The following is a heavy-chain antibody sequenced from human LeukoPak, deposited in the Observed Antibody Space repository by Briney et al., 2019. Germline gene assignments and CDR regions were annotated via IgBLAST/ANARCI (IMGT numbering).Heavy chain of an antibody. V-gene: IGHV3-33*01. D-gene: IGHD5-24*01. CDR2: IWYDGSNK. J-gene: IGHJ4*02. CDR3: ARDRDDGYNFPYFDY. Sequence: PGGSLRLSWAASGFTFSSYGMHWVRQAPGKGLEWVAVIWYDGSNKYYADSVKGRFTISRDNSKNTLYLQMNSLRAEDTAVYYCARDRDDGYNFPYFDYWGQGTLVTVSS. CDR1: GFTFSSYG.